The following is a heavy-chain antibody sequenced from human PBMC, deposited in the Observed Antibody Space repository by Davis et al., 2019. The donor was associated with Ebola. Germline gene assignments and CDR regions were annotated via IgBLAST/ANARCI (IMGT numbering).Heavy chain of an antibody. J-gene: IGHJ4*02. Sequence: GESLKISCVASGFTLSDSWVHWVRQVPGKGLVWVSRLESDESSGSYADSVKGRFTISRDNAKNSLYLQMNSLRAEDTAVCYCARDQGPVYSSYSDYWGQGTLVTVSS. CDR3: ARDQGPVYSSYSDY. V-gene: IGHV3-74*01. D-gene: IGHD2-2*02. CDR2: LESDESSG. CDR1: GFTLSDSW.